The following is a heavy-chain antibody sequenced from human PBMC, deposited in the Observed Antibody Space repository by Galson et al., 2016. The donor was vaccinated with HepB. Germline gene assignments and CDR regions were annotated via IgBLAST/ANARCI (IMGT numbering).Heavy chain of an antibody. CDR3: ARGAYPWSGYFHTPTLDS. CDR1: GFTFSSFG. J-gene: IGHJ4*02. D-gene: IGHD3-3*01. CDR2: IWYDGSIQ. V-gene: IGHV3-33*01. Sequence: SLRLSCAASGFTFSSFGMHWVRQAPGKGLDWVAIIWYDGSIQYHKDPVQGRISLSRDNSKNPLYLEMNSLRVEDTDVYYCARGAYPWSGYFHTPTLDSWGQGTLVTVTS.